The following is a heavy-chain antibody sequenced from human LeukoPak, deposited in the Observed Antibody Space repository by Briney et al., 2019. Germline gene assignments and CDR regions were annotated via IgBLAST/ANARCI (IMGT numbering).Heavy chain of an antibody. V-gene: IGHV3-7*03. D-gene: IGHD3-9*01. CDR1: GFTFSSYW. Sequence: GGSLRLSCAASGFTFSSYWMSWVRQAPGKGLEWVANIKQDGSEKYYVYSVKGRFTISRDNAKNSLYLQMNSLRAEDTAVYYCARGPSYYDILTGYYWYYYGMDVWGKGTTVTVSS. CDR2: IKQDGSEK. CDR3: ARGPSYYDILTGYYWYYYGMDV. J-gene: IGHJ6*04.